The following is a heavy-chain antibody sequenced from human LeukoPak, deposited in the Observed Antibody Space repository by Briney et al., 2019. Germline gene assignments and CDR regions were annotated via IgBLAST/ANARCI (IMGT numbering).Heavy chain of an antibody. D-gene: IGHD6-19*01. CDR2: ISDSGGST. CDR1: GLTFAAYA. J-gene: IGHJ4*02. V-gene: IGHV3-23*01. CDR3: AKLGGYCSSGSCRDFDY. Sequence: AGGSLRLSCAVSGLTFAAYAMTWVRQAPEKGLEWVSTISDSGGSTYYADSLKGRFTISRDNSKSTLYLQVDSLRAEDTAVYYCAKLGGYCSSGSCRDFDYWGQGTLVTVSS.